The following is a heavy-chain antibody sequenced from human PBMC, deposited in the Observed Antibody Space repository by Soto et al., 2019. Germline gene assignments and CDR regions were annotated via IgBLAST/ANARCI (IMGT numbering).Heavy chain of an antibody. CDR3: ARWAITMVRGVEFYYYGMDV. J-gene: IGHJ6*02. D-gene: IGHD3-10*01. Sequence: GEYLKIPCKGSGYSCNSYWLSWVRQIPGKGLEWMGRIDPSDSYTNYSPSFQGHVTTSADKSISTAYPPWSSLTASDTAMYYCARWAITMVRGVEFYYYGMDVWGQGTTVTVSS. CDR1: GYSCNSYW. CDR2: IDPSDSYT. V-gene: IGHV5-10-1*01.